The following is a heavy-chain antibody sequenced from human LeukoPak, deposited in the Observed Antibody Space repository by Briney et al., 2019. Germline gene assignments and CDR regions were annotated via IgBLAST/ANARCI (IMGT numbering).Heavy chain of an antibody. Sequence: GGSLRLSCAASGFTFDDYGMSWVRQAPGKGLEWGSGINWNGGSTGYADSVKGRFTISRDNAKNSLNLQMISLRAEDTALYYCARVAYSSSWPQDAFDIWGQGTMVTVSS. J-gene: IGHJ3*02. CDR1: GFTFDDYG. CDR3: ARVAYSSSWPQDAFDI. V-gene: IGHV3-20*04. CDR2: INWNGGST. D-gene: IGHD6-13*01.